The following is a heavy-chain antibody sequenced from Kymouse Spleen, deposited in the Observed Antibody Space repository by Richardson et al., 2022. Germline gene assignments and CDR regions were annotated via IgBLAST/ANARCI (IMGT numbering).Heavy chain of an antibody. CDR1: GGSFSGYY. Sequence: QVQLQQWGAGLLKPSETLSLTCAVYGGSFSGYYWSWIRQPPGKGLEWIGEINHSGSTNYNPSLKSRVTISVDTSKNQFSLKLSSVTAADTAVYYCARGAAAGTLDYWGQGTLVTVSS. J-gene: IGHJ4*02. CDR2: INHSGST. CDR3: ARGAAAGTLDY. V-gene: IGHV4-34*01. D-gene: IGHD6-13*01.